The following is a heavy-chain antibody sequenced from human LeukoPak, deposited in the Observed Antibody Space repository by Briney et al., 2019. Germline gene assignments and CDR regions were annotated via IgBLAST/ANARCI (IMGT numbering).Heavy chain of an antibody. CDR3: ARHLPYSSGWYEGYYFDY. J-gene: IGHJ4*02. D-gene: IGHD6-19*01. Sequence: SETLSLTCTVSGGSISSSSYYWGWIRQPPGKGLEWIGSIYYSGSTYYNPSLKSRVTISVDTSKNQFSLKLSSVTAADTAVYYCARHLPYSSGWYEGYYFDYWGQGTLVTVSS. V-gene: IGHV4-39*01. CDR2: IYYSGST. CDR1: GGSISSSSYY.